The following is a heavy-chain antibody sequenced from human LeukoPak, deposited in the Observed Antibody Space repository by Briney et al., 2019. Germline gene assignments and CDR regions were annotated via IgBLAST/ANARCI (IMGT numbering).Heavy chain of an antibody. CDR1: GCTFSAYH. Sequence: GGSLRLSCAASGCTFSAYHMHWVRQAPGKGLEYVSAITTTGGLTYYANSVKGRFTISRDNSKNTLYLQMGSLRADDMAIYYCATAHLSGYYDYWGQGTLVTVSS. CDR2: ITTTGGLT. V-gene: IGHV3-64*01. J-gene: IGHJ4*02. D-gene: IGHD6-19*01. CDR3: ATAHLSGYYDY.